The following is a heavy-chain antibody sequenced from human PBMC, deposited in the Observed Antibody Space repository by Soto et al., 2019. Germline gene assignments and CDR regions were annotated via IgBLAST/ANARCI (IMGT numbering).Heavy chain of an antibody. CDR1: GYTFSNYY. V-gene: IGHV1-46*01. CDR3: ARDGWFSALRITFGLDV. D-gene: IGHD3-3*01. Sequence: QVQLVQSGAEVKKPGASVTVSCKATGYTFSNYYIHWVRQAPGQGLEWMGIINPNGGSTIYAQKFQGRVTIIRDTYTSTVYMELSSLTSGDTALYYCARDGWFSALRITFGLDVWGQGTTVTVSS. J-gene: IGHJ6*02. CDR2: INPNGGST.